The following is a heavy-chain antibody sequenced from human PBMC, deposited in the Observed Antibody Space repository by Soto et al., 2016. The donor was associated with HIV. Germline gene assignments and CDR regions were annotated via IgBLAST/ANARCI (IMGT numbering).Heavy chain of an antibody. CDR2: IYSGGST. J-gene: IGHJ4*02. V-gene: IGHV3-66*01. CDR1: GFTVSSNY. Sequence: EVQLVESGGGLVQPGGSLRLSCAASGFTVSSNYMSWVRQAPGKGLEWVSVIYSGGSTYYADSVKGRFTISRDNSKNTLYLQMNSLRAEDTAVYYCARDGIAVAGITGLGHFDYWGQGTLVTVSS. D-gene: IGHD6-19*01. CDR3: ARDGIAVAGITGLGHFDY.